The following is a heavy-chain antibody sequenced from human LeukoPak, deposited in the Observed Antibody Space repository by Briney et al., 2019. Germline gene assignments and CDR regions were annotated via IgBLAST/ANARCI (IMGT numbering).Heavy chain of an antibody. J-gene: IGHJ4*02. Sequence: SETLSLTCAVYGGSFSGYYWSWIRQPPGKGLEWIGEINHSGSTNYNPSLKSRVTISVDTSKNQFSLKLSSVTAADTAVYYCARGGYSYGYYRCYRNWGQGTLVTVSS. CDR3: ARGGYSYGYYRCYRN. CDR2: INHSGST. V-gene: IGHV4-34*01. CDR1: GGSFSGYY. D-gene: IGHD5-18*01.